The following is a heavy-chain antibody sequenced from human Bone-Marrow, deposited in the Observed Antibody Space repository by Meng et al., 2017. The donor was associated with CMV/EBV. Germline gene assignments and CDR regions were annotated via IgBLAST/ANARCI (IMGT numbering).Heavy chain of an antibody. J-gene: IGHJ4*02. D-gene: IGHD3-3*01. CDR2: IYYSGST. CDR1: GGSISSSSYY. Sequence: SETLSLTCTVSGGSISSSSYYWGWIRQPPGKGLEWIGSIYYSGSTYYNPSLKSRVTISVDTSKNQFSLKLSSVTAADTALYYCAKASIFGARVGYYFDYWGQGTLVTVSS. CDR3: AKASIFGARVGYYFDY. V-gene: IGHV4-39*07.